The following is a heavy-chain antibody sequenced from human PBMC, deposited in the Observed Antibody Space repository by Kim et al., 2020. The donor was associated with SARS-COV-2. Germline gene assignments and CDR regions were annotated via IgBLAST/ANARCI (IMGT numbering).Heavy chain of an antibody. V-gene: IGHV3-30-3*01. CDR1: GFTFSSYA. CDR2: ISYDGSNK. D-gene: IGHD5-18*01. CDR3: ASPRGYSYGTHFDY. J-gene: IGHJ4*02. Sequence: GGSLRLSCAASGFTFSSYAMHWVRQAPGKGLEWVAVISYDGSNKYYADSVKGRFTISRDNSKNTLYLQMNSLRAEDTAVYYCASPRGYSYGTHFDYWGQGTLVTVSS.